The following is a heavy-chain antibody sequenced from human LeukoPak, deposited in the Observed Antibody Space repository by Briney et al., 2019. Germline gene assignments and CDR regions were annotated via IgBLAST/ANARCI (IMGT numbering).Heavy chain of an antibody. D-gene: IGHD2-2*01. V-gene: IGHV4-4*02. CDR3: ARDPSPTLVAGRDY. J-gene: IGHJ4*02. Sequence: RPSGTLSLTCAVSVGSISSSNWWSWVRQPPGKGLEWIGEIYHSGSTNYNPSLKSRVTISVDKSKNQFSLKLSSVTAADTAVYYCARDPSPTLVAGRDYWGQGTLVTVSS. CDR1: VGSISSSNW. CDR2: IYHSGST.